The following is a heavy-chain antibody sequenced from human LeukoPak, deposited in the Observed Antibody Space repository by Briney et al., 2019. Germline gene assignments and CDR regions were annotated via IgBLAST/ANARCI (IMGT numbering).Heavy chain of an antibody. CDR1: GFTFSSYA. CDR3: AKDKASYCGGDCYSNYYYYMDV. V-gene: IGHV3-23*01. Sequence: TGGSLRLSCAASGFTFSSYAMSWVRQAPGKGLEWVSAISGGGGSTYYADSVKGRFTISRDNSKNTLYLQMNSLRAEDTAVYYCAKDKASYCGGDCYSNYYYYMDVWGKGTTVTVSS. D-gene: IGHD2-21*02. CDR2: ISGGGGST. J-gene: IGHJ6*03.